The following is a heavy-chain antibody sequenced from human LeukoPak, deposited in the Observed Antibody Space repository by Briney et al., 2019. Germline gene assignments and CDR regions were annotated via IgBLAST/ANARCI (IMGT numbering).Heavy chain of an antibody. CDR1: GGSVTSTNW. Sequence: TASETLSLICDVSGGSVTSTNWWTWFRQPPGKGLEWIGEVNLDEKTNYNPSLKSRLVMSADLPENHISLKLTSVTAADTAVYYCAREGGFYRPLDYSGQGTLVTVSS. V-gene: IGHV4-4*02. D-gene: IGHD6-25*01. CDR3: AREGGFYRPLDY. J-gene: IGHJ4*02. CDR2: VNLDEKT.